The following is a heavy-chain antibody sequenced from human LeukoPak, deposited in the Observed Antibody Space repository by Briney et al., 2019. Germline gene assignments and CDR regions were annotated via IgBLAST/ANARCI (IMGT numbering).Heavy chain of an antibody. CDR3: ARHPLVAVTAMGLFDAFDI. V-gene: IGHV4-34*01. J-gene: IGHJ3*02. CDR1: GGSFSGYY. Sequence: PSETLSLTCAVYGGSFSGYYWSWIRQPPGKGLEWIGEINHSGSTNYNPSLKSRVTIAVDTSKNQFSLKLRSVTAADTAVYYCARHPLVAVTAMGLFDAFDIWGQGTMVTVSS. D-gene: IGHD2-21*02. CDR2: INHSGST.